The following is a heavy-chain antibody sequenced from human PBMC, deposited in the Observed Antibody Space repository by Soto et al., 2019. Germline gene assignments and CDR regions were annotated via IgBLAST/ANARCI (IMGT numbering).Heavy chain of an antibody. CDR2: IYYSGST. D-gene: IGHD3-10*01. CDR3: ARHHDSGYLDF. J-gene: IGHJ4*02. Sequence: SETLSLTCTVSGGSISSSSYYWGWIRQPPGKGLEWTGGIYYSGSTYYNPSLKSRVTISVDTSKNQFSLKLSSVTAADTAVYYCARHHDSGYLDFWGQATLGTVSS. CDR1: GGSISSSSYY. V-gene: IGHV4-39*01.